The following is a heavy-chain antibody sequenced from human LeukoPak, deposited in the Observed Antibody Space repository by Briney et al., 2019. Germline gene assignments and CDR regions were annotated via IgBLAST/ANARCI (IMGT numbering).Heavy chain of an antibody. Sequence: PSETLSLTCGVSGGSITSTNFWSWVRQPPGGGLEWTGEISLAGRTRYNPSLKSRVNISIDESKNHLYLNLASVTAADTAVYYCSGESGPFCPFAHWGQGTLVAVTS. D-gene: IGHD1-26*01. CDR3: SGESGPFCPFAH. CDR2: ISLAGRT. CDR1: GGSITSTNF. J-gene: IGHJ4*02. V-gene: IGHV4-4*02.